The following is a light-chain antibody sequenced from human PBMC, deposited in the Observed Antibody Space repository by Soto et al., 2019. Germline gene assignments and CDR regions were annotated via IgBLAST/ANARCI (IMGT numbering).Light chain of an antibody. Sequence: SVLTQPASVSGSPGQSIAISCTGTRSDVDAYNYVSWYQQHPGKAPKLMISEVTNRPSGVSDRFSGSKSGNTASLTISGLQAEDEADYYCLSYTASSTFVFGTGTKVTVL. CDR3: LSYTASSTFV. V-gene: IGLV2-14*01. J-gene: IGLJ1*01. CDR1: RSDVDAYNY. CDR2: EVT.